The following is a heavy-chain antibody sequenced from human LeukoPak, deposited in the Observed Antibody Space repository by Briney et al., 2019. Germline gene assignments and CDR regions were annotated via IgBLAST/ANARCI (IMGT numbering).Heavy chain of an antibody. Sequence: GGSLRLSCAASAFTFRSYWMSWVRQAPGKGLEWVAVISYDGNNKYYADSVKGRFTISRDNSKNTMYLQMNSLRAEDTAVYYCARKGGTMVNYSPFDCWGQGTLVTVSS. D-gene: IGHD3-10*01. CDR3: ARKGGTMVNYSPFDC. CDR2: ISYDGNNK. J-gene: IGHJ4*02. V-gene: IGHV3-30*03. CDR1: AFTFRSYW.